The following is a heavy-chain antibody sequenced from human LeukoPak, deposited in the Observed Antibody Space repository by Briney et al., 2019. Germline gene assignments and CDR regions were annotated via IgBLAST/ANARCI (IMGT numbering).Heavy chain of an antibody. J-gene: IGHJ4*02. CDR1: GSSISSGGYY. D-gene: IGHD3-16*01. Sequence: SETLSPTCTVSGSSISSGGYYWGWIRQPPGKGLEWIGSIYYSGSTYYNPSLKSRVTISVDTSKSQFSLKLSSVTAADTAVYYCASPGGGPTKYWGQGTLVTVSS. V-gene: IGHV4-39*01. CDR3: ASPGGGPTKY. CDR2: IYYSGST.